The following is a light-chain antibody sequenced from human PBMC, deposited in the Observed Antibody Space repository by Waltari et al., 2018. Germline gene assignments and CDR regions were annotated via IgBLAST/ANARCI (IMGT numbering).Light chain of an antibody. CDR3: QVWDSDTAHVI. V-gene: IGLV3-9*01. CDR1: KIGVRN. Sequence: SYDLTQPLSVSVALGQTATITCDGDKIGVRNVHWYQQRPGQAPVLVIYRDSNRPSGIPERLYCSNSGHTATLTISRAQAGDEADYFCQVWDSDTAHVIFGGGTKLTV. J-gene: IGLJ2*01. CDR2: RDS.